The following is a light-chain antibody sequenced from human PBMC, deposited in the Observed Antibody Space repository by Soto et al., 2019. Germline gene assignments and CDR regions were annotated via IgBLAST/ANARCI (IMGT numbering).Light chain of an antibody. CDR3: SSYAGSNIVV. Sequence: QSALTQPPSASGSPGQSVTISCTGTSSDVGGYNFVSWDQQHPGKAPKLMMYEVSERPSGVPDRFSGSKSGNTASLTVSGLQAEDEADYYCSSYAGSNIVVFGGGTKVTVL. CDR1: SSDVGGYNF. V-gene: IGLV2-8*01. J-gene: IGLJ2*01. CDR2: EVS.